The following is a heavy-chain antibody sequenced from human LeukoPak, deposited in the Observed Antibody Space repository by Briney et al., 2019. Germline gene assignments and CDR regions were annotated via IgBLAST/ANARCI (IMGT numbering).Heavy chain of an antibody. V-gene: IGHV3-30-3*01. CDR1: GFTFSTYT. CDR3: AKQSNNHYYQKASDY. Sequence: GGSLRLSCAASGFTFSTYTVHWVRQAPGKGLEWVAAISDDGNNAYYSDSAKGRLTISRDNSNNTLNLQMNSLRAEDTAVYFCAKQSNNHYYQKASDYWGQGTLVTVSS. CDR2: ISDDGNNA. D-gene: IGHD1-26*01. J-gene: IGHJ4*02.